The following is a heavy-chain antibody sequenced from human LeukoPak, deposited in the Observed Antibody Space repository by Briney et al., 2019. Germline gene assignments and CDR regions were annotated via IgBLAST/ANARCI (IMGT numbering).Heavy chain of an antibody. CDR3: ARDPREGIAVAGTKGAAY. J-gene: IGHJ4*02. Sequence: GGSLRLSCAASGNYWMHWVRQAPGKGLVWVSHINSDGSWTSYADSVKGRFTISKDNAKNTVCLQMNSLRAEDTAVYYCARDPREGIAVAGTKGAAYWGQGTLVTVSS. V-gene: IGHV3-74*01. CDR2: INSDGSWT. CDR1: GNYW. D-gene: IGHD6-19*01.